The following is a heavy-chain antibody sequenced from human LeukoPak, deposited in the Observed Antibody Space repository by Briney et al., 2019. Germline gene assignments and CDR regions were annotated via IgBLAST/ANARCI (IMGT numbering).Heavy chain of an antibody. CDR3: AAASVSSIEYYFDY. D-gene: IGHD3-16*01. J-gene: IGHJ4*02. CDR1: GFTFTSSA. V-gene: IGHV1-58*01. Sequence: GTSVKVSCKASGFTFTSSAVQWVRQARGQRLEWIGWIVVGSGNTNYAQKFQERVTITRDMSTSTAYMELSSLRSEDTAVYYCAAASVSSIEYYFDYWGQGTLVTVSS. CDR2: IVVGSGNT.